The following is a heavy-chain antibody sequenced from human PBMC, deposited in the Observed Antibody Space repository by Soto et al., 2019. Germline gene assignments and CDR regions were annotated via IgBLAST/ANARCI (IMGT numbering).Heavy chain of an antibody. CDR3: AKDRWEWFGEGEPDAFDI. V-gene: IGHV3-23*01. Sequence: GSLRLSCAASGFTFSSYAMSWVRQAPGKGLEWVSAISGSGGSTYYADSVKGRFTISRDNSKNTLYLQMNSLRAEDTAVYYCAKDRWEWFGEGEPDAFDIWGQGTMVTVSS. CDR2: ISGSGGST. J-gene: IGHJ3*02. D-gene: IGHD3-10*01. CDR1: GFTFSSYA.